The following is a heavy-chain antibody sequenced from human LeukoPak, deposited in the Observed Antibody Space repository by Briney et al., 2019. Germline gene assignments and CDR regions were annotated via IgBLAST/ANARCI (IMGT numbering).Heavy chain of an antibody. Sequence: GGSLRLSCAASGFTFSNYGVHWVRQAPGKGLEWVAVISYDGTNNYYAGSVKGRFTISRDNSKNTLYLQMNSLRAEDTAVYYCARDGHLYSSGWYDYYYYGMDVWGQGTTVTVSS. CDR2: ISYDGTNN. J-gene: IGHJ6*02. V-gene: IGHV3-30*03. D-gene: IGHD6-19*01. CDR3: ARDGHLYSSGWYDYYYYGMDV. CDR1: GFTFSNYG.